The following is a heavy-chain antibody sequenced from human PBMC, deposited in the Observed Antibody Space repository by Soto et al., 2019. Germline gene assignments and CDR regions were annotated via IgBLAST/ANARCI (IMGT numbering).Heavy chain of an antibody. CDR1: GFTFSSYA. CDR3: AKVSSGYYYYGMDV. J-gene: IGHJ6*02. D-gene: IGHD3-22*01. V-gene: IGHV3-23*01. CDR2: ISGSGGST. Sequence: PGGSLRLSCAASGFTFSSYAMSWVRQAPGKGLEWVSAISGSGGSTYYADSVKGRFTISRDNSKNTLYLQMNSLRAEDTAVYYCAKVSSGYYYYGMDVWGQGTTVTVSS.